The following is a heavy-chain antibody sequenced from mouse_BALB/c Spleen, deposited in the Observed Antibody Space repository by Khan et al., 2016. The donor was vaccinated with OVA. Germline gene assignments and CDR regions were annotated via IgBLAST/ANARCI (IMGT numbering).Heavy chain of an antibody. D-gene: IGHD1-1*01. Sequence: VQLKESGPGLAKPSQSLSLTCTVTGYSITSDYAWNWIRQFPGNKLEWMGFISYSGNTKYNPSLKSRFSITRDTSKNQFFLQLNSVTTEDTATYYCARVYGGDFDYWGQGTSLTVSS. J-gene: IGHJ2*02. V-gene: IGHV3-2*02. CDR3: ARVYGGDFDY. CDR2: ISYSGNT. CDR1: GYSITSDYA.